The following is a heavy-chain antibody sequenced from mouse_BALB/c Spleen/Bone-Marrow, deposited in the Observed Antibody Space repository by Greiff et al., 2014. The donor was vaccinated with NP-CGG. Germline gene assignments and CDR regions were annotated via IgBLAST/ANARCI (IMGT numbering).Heavy chain of an antibody. CDR3: ARIYYYGRDY. D-gene: IGHD1-1*01. CDR2: INPSTGYT. J-gene: IGHJ2*01. Sequence: QVQLQQPGAELAKPGASVKMSCKASGYTFTNYWMHWVKQRPGQGLEWIGYINPSTGYTEYNQKFEDKATLTADKSSSTAYMQLSSLTSEDSAVYYCARIYYYGRDYWGQGTTLTVSS. CDR1: GYTFTNYW. V-gene: IGHV1-7*01.